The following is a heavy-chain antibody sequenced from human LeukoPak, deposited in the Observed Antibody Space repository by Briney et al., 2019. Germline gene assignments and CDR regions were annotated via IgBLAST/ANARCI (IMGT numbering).Heavy chain of an antibody. D-gene: IGHD6-13*01. CDR3: ARENYVLYSSSYDWFDP. V-gene: IGHV3-30-3*01. Sequence: PGGSLRLSCAASGFTFSSYAMHWVRQAPGKGLEWVSVIAYDGSNKYYADSVKGRFTISRDNSKNTLYLQMNSLRAEDTAVYYCARENYVLYSSSYDWFDPWGQGTLVTVSS. CDR1: GFTFSSYA. CDR2: IAYDGSNK. J-gene: IGHJ5*02.